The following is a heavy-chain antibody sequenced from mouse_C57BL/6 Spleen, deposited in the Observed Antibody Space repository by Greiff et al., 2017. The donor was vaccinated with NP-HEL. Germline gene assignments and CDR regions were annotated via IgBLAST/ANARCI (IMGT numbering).Heavy chain of an antibody. CDR3: ARSDYGFMDY. J-gene: IGHJ4*01. Sequence: QVQLQQSGAELVRPGTSVKVSCKASGYAFTNYLIEWVKQRPGQGLEWIGVINPGSGGTNYNEKFKGKATLTADKSSSTAYMQLSSLTSEDSAVYFCARSDYGFMDYWGLGTSVTVSS. CDR2: INPGSGGT. CDR1: GYAFTNYL. D-gene: IGHD1-1*01. V-gene: IGHV1-54*01.